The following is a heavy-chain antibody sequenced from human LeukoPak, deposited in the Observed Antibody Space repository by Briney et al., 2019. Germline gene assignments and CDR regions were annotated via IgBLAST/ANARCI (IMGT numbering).Heavy chain of an antibody. CDR2: INHSGST. V-gene: IGHV4-34*01. Sequence: PSETLSLTCAVYGGSFSGYYWSWIRQPPGKGLEWIGEINHSGSTNYNPSLKSRVTISVDTSKNQFSLKLSSVTAADTAVYYCARLGGHVDYWGQGTLVTVSS. J-gene: IGHJ4*02. CDR3: ARLGGHVDY. CDR1: GGSFSGYY. D-gene: IGHD2-15*01.